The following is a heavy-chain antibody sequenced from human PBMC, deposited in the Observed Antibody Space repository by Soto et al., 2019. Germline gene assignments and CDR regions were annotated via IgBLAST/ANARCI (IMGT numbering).Heavy chain of an antibody. V-gene: IGHV4-59*01. CDR3: ARDSTCCGLDV. CDR1: GGSMRSYY. J-gene: IGHJ6*02. Sequence: QVELRESGPGLVKPSETLSLTCNVSGGSMRSYYWTWMRQSPGKGLEWLGNIFYNEKNNLNPSLKSRLSISVDTSKKKFSLMLSSVTAEDTAIYYCARDSTCCGLDVWGQXTTVXVXS. D-gene: IGHD2-21*01. CDR2: IFYNEKN.